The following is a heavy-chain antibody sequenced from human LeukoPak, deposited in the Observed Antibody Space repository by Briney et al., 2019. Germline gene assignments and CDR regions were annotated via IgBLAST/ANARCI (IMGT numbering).Heavy chain of an antibody. CDR3: ARDKGPYWYFDL. Sequence: SETLSLTCSVSGDSISNYYWNWIRQPPGKGLEWIGNINYSGSTDYNPSLKSRATISLDTSKNQISLRLSSVTAADTAVYHCARDKGPYWYFDLWGRGTLVTVSS. V-gene: IGHV4-59*01. J-gene: IGHJ2*01. CDR2: INYSGST. CDR1: GDSISNYY.